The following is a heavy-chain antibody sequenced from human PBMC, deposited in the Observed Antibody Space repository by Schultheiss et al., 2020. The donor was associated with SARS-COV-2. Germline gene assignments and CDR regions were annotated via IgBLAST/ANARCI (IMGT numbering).Heavy chain of an antibody. CDR3: ARDGYYDFWSGSNWFDP. D-gene: IGHD3-3*01. CDR2: ISSSSSYI. Sequence: GESLKISCAASGFTFSSYSMNWVRQAPGKGLEWVSSISSSSSYIYYADSVKGRFTISRDNAKNSLYLQMNSLRAEDTAVYYCARDGYYDFWSGSNWFDPWGQGTLVTVSS. CDR1: GFTFSSYS. J-gene: IGHJ5*02. V-gene: IGHV3-21*01.